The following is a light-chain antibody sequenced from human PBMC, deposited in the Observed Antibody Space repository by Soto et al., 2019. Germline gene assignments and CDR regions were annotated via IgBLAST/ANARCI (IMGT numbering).Light chain of an antibody. Sequence: DIQMTQSPSTLSASVGDRVTITCRASQSISSWLAWYQQKPGKAPKLLIYKASSLESGVPSRFSGSGSGTEFTLTXSSLQPDDFATYYCQQYNSSFGGGTKVDIK. J-gene: IGKJ4*01. CDR1: QSISSW. V-gene: IGKV1-5*03. CDR3: QQYNSS. CDR2: KAS.